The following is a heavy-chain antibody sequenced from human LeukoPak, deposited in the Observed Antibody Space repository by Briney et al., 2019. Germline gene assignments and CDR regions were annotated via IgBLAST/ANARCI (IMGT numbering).Heavy chain of an antibody. V-gene: IGHV3-23*01. J-gene: IGHJ4*02. CDR1: GFTFSSYA. D-gene: IGHD2-2*01. CDR2: IGDSGGST. Sequence: GGSLRLSCAASGFTFSSYAMSWVRQAPGKGLEWVSAIGDSGGSTYYADSVKGHFTISRDNSRNTLYLQMNSLRAEDTAIYYCAKYRYCTTTSCPGVFDYWGQGTLVTVSS. CDR3: AKYRYCTTTSCPGVFDY.